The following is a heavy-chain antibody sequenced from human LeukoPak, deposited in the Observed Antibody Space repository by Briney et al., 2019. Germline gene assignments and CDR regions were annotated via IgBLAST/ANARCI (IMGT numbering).Heavy chain of an antibody. CDR1: GYTFTDYY. Sequence: ASVKVSCKASGYTFTDYYMQWVRQAPGQGLEWMGWIDPKSGGTNYAQKFQGRVTMTRDTSITTAYMELSRLRSDDTAVYYCARDRLSAALGWGWGHGTLVTVSS. CDR3: ARDRLSAALGWG. CDR2: IDPKSGGT. J-gene: IGHJ4*01. V-gene: IGHV1-2*02. D-gene: IGHD6-13*01.